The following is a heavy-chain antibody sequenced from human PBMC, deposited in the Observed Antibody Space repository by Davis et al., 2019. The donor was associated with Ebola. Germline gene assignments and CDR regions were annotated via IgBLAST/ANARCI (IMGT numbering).Heavy chain of an antibody. CDR3: ARTPEYTRYGSYFDY. D-gene: IGHD2/OR15-2a*01. J-gene: IGHJ4*02. V-gene: IGHV4-59*01. Sequence: SETLSLTCTVSGGSMSSYYWSWIRQPPGKGLEWIGNIYYGGTTNYNPSLKSRVTISGDTSKNQFSLTVNSVTGADTAMYYCARTPEYTRYGSYFDYWGQGALVTVSS. CDR2: IYYGGTT. CDR1: GGSMSSYY.